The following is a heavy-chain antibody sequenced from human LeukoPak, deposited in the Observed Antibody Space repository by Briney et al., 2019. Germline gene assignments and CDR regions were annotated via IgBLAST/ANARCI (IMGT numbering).Heavy chain of an antibody. J-gene: IGHJ3*02. CDR3: ARRVMEGATWGAFDI. D-gene: IGHD1-26*01. CDR2: IYYSGST. Sequence: SETLSLTCTVSGGSISSSSYYWGWIRQPPGKGLEWIGSIYYSGSTYYNPSLKSRVTISVDTPKNQFSLKLSSVTAADTAVYYCARRVMEGATWGAFDIWGQGTMVTVSS. V-gene: IGHV4-39*01. CDR1: GGSISSSSYY.